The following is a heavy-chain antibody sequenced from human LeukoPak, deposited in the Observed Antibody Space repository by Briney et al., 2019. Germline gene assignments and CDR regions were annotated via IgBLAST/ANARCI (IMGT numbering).Heavy chain of an antibody. Sequence: PSETLSLTCAVYGGSFSGYYWSWIRQPPGKGLEWIGEINHSGSTNYNPSLKSRVTISVDTSKNQFSLKLSSVTAADTAVYYCARSRGSDRGYSNWGQGTLVTVSS. CDR1: GGSFSGYY. D-gene: IGHD5-18*01. CDR3: ARSRGSDRGYSN. CDR2: INHSGST. V-gene: IGHV4-34*01. J-gene: IGHJ4*02.